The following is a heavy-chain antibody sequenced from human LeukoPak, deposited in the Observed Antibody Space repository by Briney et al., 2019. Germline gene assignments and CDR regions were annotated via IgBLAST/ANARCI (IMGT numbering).Heavy chain of an antibody. CDR1: GGSFSGYY. V-gene: IGHV4-34*01. CDR3: ARGELVIVRAVNYSTYYTDV. D-gene: IGHD2-2*01. CDR2: IYQSGST. J-gene: IGHJ6*03. Sequence: SETLSLTCTVYGGSFSGYYWSWIRQPPGKGLEWIGDIYQSGSTNYNPSLKSRVTISVDTSKNQFSLKLSSVTAADTAVYYCARGELVIVRAVNYSTYYTDVWGKGTTVTASS.